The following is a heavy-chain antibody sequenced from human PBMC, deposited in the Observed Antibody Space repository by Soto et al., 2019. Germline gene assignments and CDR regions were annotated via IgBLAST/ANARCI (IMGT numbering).Heavy chain of an antibody. CDR1: GFTFSSYG. CDR3: ARDYYDSTAFDY. D-gene: IGHD3-22*01. V-gene: IGHV3-30*03. CDR2: ISYDGSNK. J-gene: IGHJ4*02. Sequence: GGSLRLSCAGSGFTFSSYGIHWVRQAPGKGLEWVALISYDGSNKYYADSVKGRFTISRDNSKNTLYLQMNSLRAEDTAVYYCARDYYDSTAFDYWGQGTLVTVSS.